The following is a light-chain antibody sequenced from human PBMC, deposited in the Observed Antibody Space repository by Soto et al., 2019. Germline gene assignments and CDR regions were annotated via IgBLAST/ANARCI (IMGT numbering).Light chain of an antibody. CDR3: CSYVTTPEI. J-gene: IGLJ1*01. CDR2: DGT. Sequence: QSALAQPRSVCGSPGQVLTISCTGTSSDVDDYRYVSWYQQYPGKAPKLVIYDGTKRPSGVPDRFSGSNSGNTASLTISGLQAEDEADYYCCSYVTTPEIFGTGTKVTAL. V-gene: IGLV2-11*01. CDR1: SSDVDDYRY.